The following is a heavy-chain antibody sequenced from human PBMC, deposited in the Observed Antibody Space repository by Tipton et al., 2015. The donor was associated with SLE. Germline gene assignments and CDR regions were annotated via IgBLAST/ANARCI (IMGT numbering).Heavy chain of an antibody. CDR1: GGSNSSSSYY. CDR2: YYGSIYYSGST. Sequence: GLVKPSETLSLTCTVSGGSNSSSSYYWGWIRQPPGKGLEWIGSIYYGSIYYSGSTNYNPSLKSRVTISVDTSKNQFSLKLSSVTAADTAVYYCARDLPRNSGSPYYYYYYMDVWGKGTTVTVSS. V-gene: IGHV4-39*07. D-gene: IGHD1-26*01. CDR3: ARDLPRNSGSPYYYYYYMDV. J-gene: IGHJ6*03.